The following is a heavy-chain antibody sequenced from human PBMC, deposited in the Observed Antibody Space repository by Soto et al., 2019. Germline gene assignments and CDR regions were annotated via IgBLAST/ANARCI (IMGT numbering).Heavy chain of an antibody. V-gene: IGHV1-46*01. D-gene: IGHD2-15*01. CDR2: INPSGGST. J-gene: IGHJ4*02. Sequence: QVQLVQSGAEVKKPGASVKVSCKASGYTFTSYYMHWVRQAPGQGLEWMGIINPSGGSTSYAQKFQGRVTMTRDTSTSTVYMELSSLRSEDTAVYYCASPGYRSGGSCYAAFVYWGQLTLVTVSS. CDR1: GYTFTSYY. CDR3: ASPGYRSGGSCYAAFVY.